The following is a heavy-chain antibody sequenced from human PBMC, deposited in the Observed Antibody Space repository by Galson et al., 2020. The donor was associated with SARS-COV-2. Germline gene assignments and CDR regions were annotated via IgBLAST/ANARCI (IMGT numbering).Heavy chain of an antibody. CDR1: GYTLTELS. V-gene: IGHV1-24*01. Sequence: ASVKVSCKVSGYTLTELSMHWVRQPPGKGLAWMGGFNPEDGETIYAQKFQGRVTMTEDTSTDTAYMELSSLRSEDTAVYYCATVPAAILSSYFQHWGQGTLVTVSS. J-gene: IGHJ1*01. CDR2: FNPEDGET. D-gene: IGHD2-2*01. CDR3: ATVPAAILSSYFQH.